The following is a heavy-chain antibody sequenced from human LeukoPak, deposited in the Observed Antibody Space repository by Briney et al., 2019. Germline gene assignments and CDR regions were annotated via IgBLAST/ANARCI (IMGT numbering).Heavy chain of an antibody. Sequence: GASVKVSCKASGYTFTGYYMHWVRQAPGQGLDWMGWINPNSGGTNYAQKFQGRVTMTRDTSISTAYMELSRLRSDDTAVYYCARAGSSWYVYFDYWGQGTLVTVSS. CDR1: GYTFTGYY. D-gene: IGHD6-13*01. V-gene: IGHV1-2*02. J-gene: IGHJ4*02. CDR3: ARAGSSWYVYFDY. CDR2: INPNSGGT.